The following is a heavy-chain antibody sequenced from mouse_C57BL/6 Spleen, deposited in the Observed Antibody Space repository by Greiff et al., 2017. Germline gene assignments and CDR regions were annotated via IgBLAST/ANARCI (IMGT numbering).Heavy chain of an antibody. CDR2: IYPSDSET. J-gene: IGHJ1*03. CDR3: ASTAYYSNWYFDV. CDR1: GYTFTSYW. D-gene: IGHD2-5*01. V-gene: IGHV1-61*01. Sequence: QVQLQQPGAELVRPGSSVKLSCKASGYTFTSYWMDWVKQRPGQGLEWIGNIYPSDSETHYNQKFKDKATLTVDKSSSTAYMQLSSLTSEDSAVXYCASTAYYSNWYFDVWGTGTTVTVSS.